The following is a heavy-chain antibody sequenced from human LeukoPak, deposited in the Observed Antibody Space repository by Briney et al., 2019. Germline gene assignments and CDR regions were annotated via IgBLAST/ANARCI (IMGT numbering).Heavy chain of an antibody. CDR3: AIMVRGVKKEPIDY. D-gene: IGHD3-10*01. CDR2: MNPNSGNT. V-gene: IGHV1-8*01. CDR1: GYTFTSYD. J-gene: IGHJ4*02. Sequence: ASVKVSCKASGYTFTSYDINWVRQATGQGLEWMGWMNPNSGNTGYAQKFQGRVTMTRNTSISTAYMELSSLRSEDTAVYYCAIMVRGVKKEPIDYWGQGTLVTVSS.